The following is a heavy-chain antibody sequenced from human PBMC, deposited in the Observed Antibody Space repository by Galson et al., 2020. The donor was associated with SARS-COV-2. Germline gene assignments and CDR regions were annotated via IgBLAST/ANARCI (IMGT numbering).Heavy chain of an antibody. J-gene: IGHJ6*03. CDR1: GGSISSSSYF. CDR2: IYSSGST. Sequence: SETLSLTCTVSGGSISSSSYFWSWIRQPAGKGLEWIGRIYSSGSTNYNPSLKSRVTISVDTSKNQFSLQLSSVTAADTAVYYCATSERGDAYTQDYYYYMDVWGKGTTVTISS. V-gene: IGHV4-61*02. D-gene: IGHD3-16*01. CDR3: ATSERGDAYTQDYYYYMDV.